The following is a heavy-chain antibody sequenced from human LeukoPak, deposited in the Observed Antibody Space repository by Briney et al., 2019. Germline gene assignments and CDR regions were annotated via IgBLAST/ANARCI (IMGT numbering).Heavy chain of an antibody. Sequence: GGSLRLSCAASGFTFSSYAMSWVRQAPGKGLEWVSAISGSGGSTYYTDSVKGRFTISRDNSKKTLYLQMNSLRAEDTAVYYCAKAVDTAMVRGAFDIWGQGTMVTVSS. CDR3: AKAVDTAMVRGAFDI. D-gene: IGHD5-18*01. J-gene: IGHJ3*02. V-gene: IGHV3-23*01. CDR2: ISGSGGST. CDR1: GFTFSSYA.